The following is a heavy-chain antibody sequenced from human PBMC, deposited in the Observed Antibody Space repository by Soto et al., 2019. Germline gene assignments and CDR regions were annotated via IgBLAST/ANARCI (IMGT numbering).Heavy chain of an antibody. D-gene: IGHD1-26*01. CDR3: ARGVSAGVDY. V-gene: IGHV1-8*01. CDR1: GYSFTSLD. Sequence: ASVKVSCKASGYSFTSLDINWVRQTAGQGLEWMGWMQPSTGRTGYAQRFQGRVTMTRDTSINTAYMELTTLTSDDTAFYYCARGVSAGVDYWGQGTLVTVS. J-gene: IGHJ4*02. CDR2: MQPSTGRT.